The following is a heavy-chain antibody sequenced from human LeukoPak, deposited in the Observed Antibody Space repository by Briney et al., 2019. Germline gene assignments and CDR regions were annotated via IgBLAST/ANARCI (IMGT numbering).Heavy chain of an antibody. J-gene: IGHJ4*02. CDR1: GLSFSSYT. CDR2: ISYGGSNK. D-gene: IGHD2-2*01. CDR3: ASGYCSSTTCAIDY. Sequence: GGSLRLSCAASGLSFSSYTMHWVRQAPGKGLEWVAIISYGGSNKDYADSVKGRFTISRDNSKNTLFLQMNSLRAEDTAVYYCASGYCSSTTCAIDYWGQGTLVTVSS. V-gene: IGHV3-30-3*01.